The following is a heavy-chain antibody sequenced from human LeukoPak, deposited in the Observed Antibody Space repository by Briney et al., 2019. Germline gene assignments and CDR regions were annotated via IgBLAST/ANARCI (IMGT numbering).Heavy chain of an antibody. D-gene: IGHD3-22*01. CDR3: ARDRVVVITNDAFDI. CDR2: ISYDGSNK. V-gene: IGHV3-30*03. J-gene: IGHJ3*02. Sequence: GGSLRLSCAGSEFSFSSYWMSWVRQAPGKGLEWVAVISYDGSNKYYADSVKGRFTISRDNSKNTLYLQMNSLRAEDTAVYYCARDRVVVITNDAFDIWGQGTMVTVSS. CDR1: EFSFSSYW.